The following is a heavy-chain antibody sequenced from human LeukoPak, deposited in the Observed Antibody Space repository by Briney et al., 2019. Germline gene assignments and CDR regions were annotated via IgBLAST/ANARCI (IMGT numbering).Heavy chain of an antibody. J-gene: IGHJ4*02. CDR2: ISGDGGAT. V-gene: IGHV3-64D*09. D-gene: IGHD2-21*02. CDR1: GFTFSSYA. Sequence: GGSLGLSCSASGFTFSSYAMHWVRRAPGKGLEYVSAISGDGGATYYADSVKGRFTISRDNSKNTLFLQMSSLRPEDTALYYCVKDQTVVVTAILSYWGQGTLVTVSS. CDR3: VKDQTVVVTAILSY.